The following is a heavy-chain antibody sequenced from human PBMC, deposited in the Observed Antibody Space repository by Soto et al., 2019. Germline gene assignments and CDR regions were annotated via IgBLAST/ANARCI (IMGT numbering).Heavy chain of an antibody. CDR1: GYTFTSYG. V-gene: IGHV1-18*01. Sequence: QVQLVQSGAEVKKPGASVKVSCKASGYTFTSYGISCVRQAPGQGLEWMGWISAYNGNTNYAQKLQGRVTMTTDTCTRTDYMELSSLRTDDTAVYYCARVGYILPEKPAYCGKGTLVTVSS. CDR3: ARVGYILPEKPAY. D-gene: IGHD3-9*01. CDR2: ISAYNGNT. J-gene: IGHJ1*01.